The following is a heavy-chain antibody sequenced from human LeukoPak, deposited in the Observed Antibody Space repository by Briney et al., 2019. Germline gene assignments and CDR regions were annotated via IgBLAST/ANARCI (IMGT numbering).Heavy chain of an antibody. D-gene: IGHD2-15*01. Sequence: SQTLSLTCAISGDSVSSNSVAWNWIRQSPSRGLEWLGRTYYRSKWYNDYAVSVKGRITINPDTSKNQFSLQLNSVTPEDTAVYYCARDHCSGGSCHWRFDYWSQGTLVTVSS. CDR3: ARDHCSGGSCHWRFDY. V-gene: IGHV6-1*01. J-gene: IGHJ4*02. CDR1: GDSVSSNSVA. CDR2: TYYRSKWYN.